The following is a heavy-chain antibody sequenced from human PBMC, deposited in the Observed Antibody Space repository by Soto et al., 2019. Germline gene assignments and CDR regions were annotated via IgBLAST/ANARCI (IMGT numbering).Heavy chain of an antibody. CDR1: GGSINSYY. J-gene: IGHJ6*02. V-gene: IGHV4-59*01. CDR3: ARGQGHYQGMDV. Sequence: SETLSLTCTVSGGSINSYYWSWIRQPPGEGLEWIGYIYDSGSTNYNPSLKSRVTMSVDTSKNQFSLKLSSVTAADTAVYYCARGQGHYQGMDVWGQGTTVTV. CDR2: IYDSGST.